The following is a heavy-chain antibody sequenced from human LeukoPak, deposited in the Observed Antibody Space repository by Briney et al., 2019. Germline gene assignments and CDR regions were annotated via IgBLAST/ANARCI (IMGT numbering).Heavy chain of an antibody. CDR3: ARFGWFGEYIDY. CDR2: IYYSGST. J-gene: IGHJ4*02. V-gene: IGHV4-59*01. CDR1: GGSISSYY. Sequence: PSETLSLTCTVSGGSISSYYWSWIRQPPGKGLEWIGYIYYSGSTNYNPSLKSRVTISVDTSKNQFSLKLSSVTAADTAVYYCARFGWFGEYIDYWGQGTLVTVSS. D-gene: IGHD3-10*01.